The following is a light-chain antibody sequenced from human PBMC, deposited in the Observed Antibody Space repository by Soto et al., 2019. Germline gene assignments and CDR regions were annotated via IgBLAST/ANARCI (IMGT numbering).Light chain of an antibody. CDR2: EPS. V-gene: IGKV1-5*01. Sequence: IQLTQSPSSVSSSVGDRVTLTCRASQGISSWVAWYQQKPGKAPKLLSYEPSSLESWVPSRGRGSGSWTEFTLTISSLTPDYFETYYCQQYNRYSITFGQGTRLEIK. CDR3: QQYNRYSIT. CDR1: QGISSW. J-gene: IGKJ5*01.